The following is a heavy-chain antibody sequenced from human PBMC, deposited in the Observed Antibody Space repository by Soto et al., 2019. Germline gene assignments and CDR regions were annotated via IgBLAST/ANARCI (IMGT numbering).Heavy chain of an antibody. J-gene: IGHJ6*02. CDR3: ARVASSGWYSYYYGMDV. Sequence: ASVQVSCQDSFYGYDSYGISWVRQAPGQGLEWMGWISAYNGNTNYAQKLQGRVTMTTDTSTSTAYMELRSLRSDDTAVYYCARVASSGWYSYYYGMDVWGQGTTVTVSS. V-gene: IGHV1-18*04. CDR1: FYGYDSYG. D-gene: IGHD6-19*01. CDR2: ISAYNGNT.